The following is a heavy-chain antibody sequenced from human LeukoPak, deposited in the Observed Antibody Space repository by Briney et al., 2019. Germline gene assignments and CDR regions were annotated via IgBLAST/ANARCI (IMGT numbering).Heavy chain of an antibody. CDR2: ISANGADK. D-gene: IGHD6-13*01. CDR3: AKNGGSSWPAYYFDY. CDR1: RFTFSTYA. V-gene: IGHV3-23*01. Sequence: GGSLRLSCAVSRFTFSTYAMSWVRQAPGQGLEWVSAISANGADKYYADSVKGRFTISRGNSKNTLYLQMNSLRAEDTAVYYCAKNGGSSWPAYYFDYWGQGTLVTVSS. J-gene: IGHJ4*02.